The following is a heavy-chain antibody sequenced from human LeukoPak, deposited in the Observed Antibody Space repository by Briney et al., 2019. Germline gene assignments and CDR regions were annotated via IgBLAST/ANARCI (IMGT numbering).Heavy chain of an antibody. CDR2: ISYDGSNK. Sequence: PGGSLRLSCAASGFTFSSYGMHWVRQAPGKGLEWVAVISYDGSNKYYADSVKGRFTISRDNSKNTLYLQMNSLRAEDTAVYYCAKDDGVDPADAFDIWGQGTMVTVSS. D-gene: IGHD2-2*01. V-gene: IGHV3-30*18. CDR1: GFTFSSYG. J-gene: IGHJ3*02. CDR3: AKDDGVDPADAFDI.